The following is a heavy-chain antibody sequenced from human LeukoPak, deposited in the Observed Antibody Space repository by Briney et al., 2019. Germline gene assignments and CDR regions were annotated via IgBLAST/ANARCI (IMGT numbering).Heavy chain of an antibody. J-gene: IGHJ6*03. V-gene: IGHV1-69*04. D-gene: IGHD6-6*01. CDR1: GGTFSSYA. CDR2: IIPILGIA. Sequence: ASVKVSCKASGGTFSSYAISWVRQAPGQGLEGMGRIIPILGIANYAQKFQGRVTITADKSTSTAYMELSSLRSEDTAVYYCARDRGVGQLANYYYYMDVWGKGTTVTVSS. CDR3: ARDRGVGQLANYYYYMDV.